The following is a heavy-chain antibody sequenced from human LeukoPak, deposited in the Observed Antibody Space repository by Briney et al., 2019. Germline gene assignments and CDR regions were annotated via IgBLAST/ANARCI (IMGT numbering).Heavy chain of an antibody. CDR1: GFTFSSYY. CDR3: ARRLPYFDY. CDR2: IKQDGSEK. J-gene: IGHJ4*02. Sequence: GGSLRLSCAASGFTFSSYYMSWVRQAPGKGLEWVANIKQDGSEKYYVDSVKGRFTISRDNAKNSLYLQMNSLRAEDTAVYYCARRLPYFDYWGQGTLVTVSS. V-gene: IGHV3-7*01.